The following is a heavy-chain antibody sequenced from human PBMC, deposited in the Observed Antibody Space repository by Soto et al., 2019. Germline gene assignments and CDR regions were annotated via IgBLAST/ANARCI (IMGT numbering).Heavy chain of an antibody. D-gene: IGHD2-2*01. Sequence: QITLKESGPTLVKSTQTLTLTCTFSGFSLSTSEVGWGWIRQPQGNALECLELIYRYDDKRYSPSLKSRLTTLNDTSKNQVVITMNNMDPVDTDTDHCAHSPAVVPAAMLEWEGAWFVPWGQGTLVTVSS. CDR1: GFSLSTSEVG. CDR2: IYRYDDK. V-gene: IGHV2-5*01. CDR3: AHSPAVVPAAMLEWEGAWFVP. J-gene: IGHJ5*02.